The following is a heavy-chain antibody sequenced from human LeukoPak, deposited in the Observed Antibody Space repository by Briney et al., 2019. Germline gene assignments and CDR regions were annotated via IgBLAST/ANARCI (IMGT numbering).Heavy chain of an antibody. J-gene: IGHJ6*02. CDR3: ARGIVATIRHYYYGMDV. CDR1: GYTFTGYY. Sequence: GASVKASCKASGYTFTGYYIHWVRQAPGQGLEWMGLINPNSGGTNYAQKFQGRVTMTRDTSISTAYMELSRLRSDDTAVYYCARGIVATIRHYYYGMDVWGQGTTVTVSS. CDR2: INPNSGGT. D-gene: IGHD5-12*01. V-gene: IGHV1-2*02.